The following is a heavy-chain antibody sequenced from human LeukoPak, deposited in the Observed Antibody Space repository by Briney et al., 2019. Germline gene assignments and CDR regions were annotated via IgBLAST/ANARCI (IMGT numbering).Heavy chain of an antibody. V-gene: IGHV3-21*01. D-gene: IGHD3-22*01. CDR3: ARTGSSSGYYFPFDY. CDR1: GFTFSSYT. CDR2: ISTSSSYI. J-gene: IGHJ4*02. Sequence: TGGSLRLSCAASGFTFSSYTMNWVRQAPGKGLEWVSSISTSSSYIYYADSVKGRFTISRDNAKNSLYLQMNSLRAEDTAVYYCARTGSSSGYYFPFDYWGQGTLVTVSS.